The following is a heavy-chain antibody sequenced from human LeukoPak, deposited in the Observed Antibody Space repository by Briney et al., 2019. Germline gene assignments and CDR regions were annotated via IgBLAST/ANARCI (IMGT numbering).Heavy chain of an antibody. CDR1: GFSFSGYW. CDR2: IKPDGSER. CDR3: ARPIAAAAMDV. J-gene: IGHJ6*02. Sequence: GGSLRLSCAASGFSFSGYWMSWVRQAPGKGLEWVANIKPDGSERYYVDSVKGRFTISRDNAKNSQYLQMNSLRAEDTAVYYCARPIAAAAMDVWGQGTTVTVSS. V-gene: IGHV3-7*01. D-gene: IGHD6-13*01.